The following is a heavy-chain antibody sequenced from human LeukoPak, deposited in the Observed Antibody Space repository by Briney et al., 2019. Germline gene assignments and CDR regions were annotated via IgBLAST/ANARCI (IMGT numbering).Heavy chain of an antibody. Sequence: LRVSCAACGFTFSSYWMHWVRQTPQKGLVWVSRISSDGSSRDYADSVKGRFTISRDNAKNTLYLQMNRLRAEDTAVYYCASRIPYDSSSYWGQGTLVTVSS. J-gene: IGHJ4*02. D-gene: IGHD3-22*01. CDR2: ISSDGSSR. V-gene: IGHV3-74*01. CDR3: ASRIPYDSSSY. CDR1: GFTFSSYW.